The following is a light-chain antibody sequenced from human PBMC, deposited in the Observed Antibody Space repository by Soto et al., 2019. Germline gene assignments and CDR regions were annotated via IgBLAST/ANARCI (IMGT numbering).Light chain of an antibody. Sequence: QSVLTQPASVSGSPGQSVTISCAGTSSDVGGYNFVSWYQQHPGKAPQLMIYDVSSRPSGVSNRFSGSKSGNTASLTISGLQAEDEADYYCRSYTCSYTYVFGTGTKVTVL. CDR2: DVS. CDR3: RSYTCSYTYV. V-gene: IGLV2-14*03. CDR1: SSDVGGYNF. J-gene: IGLJ1*01.